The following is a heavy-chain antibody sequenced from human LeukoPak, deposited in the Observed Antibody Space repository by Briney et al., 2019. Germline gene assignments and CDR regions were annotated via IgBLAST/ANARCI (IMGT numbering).Heavy chain of an antibody. CDR3: ARPSDILTGSDGYDDY. V-gene: IGHV3-21*01. D-gene: IGHD3-9*01. CDR2: ISSSSSYI. J-gene: IGHJ4*02. Sequence: GGSLRLSCAASGFTFSSYSMNWVHQAPGKGLEWVSSISSSSSYIYYADSVKGRFTISRDNAKKSLYLQMNSLRAEDTAVYYCARPSDILTGSDGYDDYWGQGTLVTVS. CDR1: GFTFSSYS.